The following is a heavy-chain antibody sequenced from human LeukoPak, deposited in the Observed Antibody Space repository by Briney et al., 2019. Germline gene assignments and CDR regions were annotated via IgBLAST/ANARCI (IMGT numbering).Heavy chain of an antibody. CDR3: ARDRSDDSSGYYFFRAFDV. CDR2: INPNSGGT. Sequence: ASVKVSCKASGYTFTGYYMHWVRQAPGQGLEWMGWINPNSGGTNYAQKFQGRVTMTRDTSISTAYMELSRLRSDDTAVYYCARDRSDDSSGYYFFRAFDVWGQGTMVTVSS. V-gene: IGHV1-2*02. D-gene: IGHD3-22*01. J-gene: IGHJ3*01. CDR1: GYTFTGYY.